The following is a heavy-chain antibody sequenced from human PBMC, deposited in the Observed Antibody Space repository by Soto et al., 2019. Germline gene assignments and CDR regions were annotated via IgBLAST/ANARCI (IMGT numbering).Heavy chain of an antibody. V-gene: IGHV1-69*13. CDR2: SIPIFGTA. Sequence: SVKVSCKASGGTFSSYAISWVRQAPGQGLEWMGGSIPIFGTANYAQKFQGRVTITADESTSTAYMELSSLRSEGTAVYDCARHLVPYYRSGSYYMGMDVWGQGTPVTVSS. CDR1: GGTFSSYA. CDR3: ARHLVPYYRSGSYYMGMDV. D-gene: IGHD3-10*01. J-gene: IGHJ6*02.